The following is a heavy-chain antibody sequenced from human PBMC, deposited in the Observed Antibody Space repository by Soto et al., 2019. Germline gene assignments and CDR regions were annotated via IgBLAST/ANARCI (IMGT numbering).Heavy chain of an antibody. Sequence: QVQLVQSGAEVKKPGSSVKVSCKASGGTFSSYAISWVRQAPGQGLEWMGGIIPIFDTANYAQNFQGRVTITADEYTSTAYMELSSLRSADTAVYYCARHDCISSSCYYYYYYGMDVWGQGTTVTVSS. CDR3: ARHDCISSSCYYYYYYGMDV. V-gene: IGHV1-69*12. J-gene: IGHJ6*02. CDR2: IIPIFDTA. D-gene: IGHD2-2*01. CDR1: GGTFSSYA.